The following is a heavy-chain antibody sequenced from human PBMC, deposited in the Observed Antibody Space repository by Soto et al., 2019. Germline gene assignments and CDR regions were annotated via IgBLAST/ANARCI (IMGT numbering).Heavy chain of an antibody. CDR3: AKDRFGIVGPVDY. D-gene: IGHD1-26*01. CDR1: GLIFSDYA. Sequence: EVQLLESGGNLVQPGGSLRLSCAASGLIFSDYAMSWVRQAPGKGLECVACISGSGGDTFYADSVKGRFTISRDNSKNTLSLHMNSLRVDDTAVYFCAKDRFGIVGPVDYWGQGTLVTVSP. V-gene: IGHV3-23*01. CDR2: ISGSGGDT. J-gene: IGHJ4*02.